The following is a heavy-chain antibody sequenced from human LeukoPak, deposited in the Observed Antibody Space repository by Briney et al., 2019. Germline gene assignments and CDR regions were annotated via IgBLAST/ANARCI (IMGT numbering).Heavy chain of an antibody. CDR1: GFTFSDYY. Sequence: GGSLRLSCAASGFTFSDYYMSWIRQAPGKGLEWVANIKEDGTETYYVDSVKGRFTISRDNAKNSLYLRMNSLRVEDTAVYYCAKEGRSLQTYWGQGTLVTVSS. D-gene: IGHD5-24*01. J-gene: IGHJ4*02. CDR3: AKEGRSLQTY. CDR2: IKEDGTET. V-gene: IGHV3-7*03.